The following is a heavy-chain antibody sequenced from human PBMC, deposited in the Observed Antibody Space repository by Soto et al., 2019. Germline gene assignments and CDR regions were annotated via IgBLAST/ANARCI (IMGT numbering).Heavy chain of an antibody. CDR2: LYNTGST. Sequence: SETLSLTCTVSCASISRYYWSWIRQSPGKGLEWIGYLYNTGSTIYNPSLKSRVTISVDTSKNPCSLKMTAVTGGDSAVYCGARDLWGYFGVDCYRLGVWGQGTRDTVS. V-gene: IGHV4-59*01. CDR1: CASISRYY. CDR3: ARDLWGYFGVDCYRLGV. D-gene: IGHD2-21*02. J-gene: IGHJ6*02.